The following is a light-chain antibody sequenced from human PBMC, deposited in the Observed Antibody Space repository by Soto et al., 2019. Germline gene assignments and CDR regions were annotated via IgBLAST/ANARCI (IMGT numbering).Light chain of an antibody. CDR2: KDS. CDR3: QSADSSGTHVV. CDR1: ALPKQY. V-gene: IGLV3-25*03. J-gene: IGLJ2*01. Sequence: SYELTQPPSVSVSPGQTARITGSGDALPKQYAYWYQQKPGQAPVLVIYKDSERPSGIPERFSGSSSGTTVTLTISGVQAEDEADYYCQSADSSGTHVVFGGGTKVTVL.